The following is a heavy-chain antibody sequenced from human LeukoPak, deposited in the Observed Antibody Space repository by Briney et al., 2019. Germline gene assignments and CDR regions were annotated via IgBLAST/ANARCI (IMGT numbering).Heavy chain of an antibody. CDR3: ARVEGDSSGYYYSSFDY. CDR1: GYTFTSYD. D-gene: IGHD3-22*01. Sequence: ASVKVSCKASGYTFTSYDINWVRQATGQGLEWMGWISAYNGNTNYAQKLQGRVTMTTDTSTSTAYMELRSLRSEDTAAYYCARVEGDSSGYYYSSFDYWGQGTLVTVSS. CDR2: ISAYNGNT. J-gene: IGHJ4*02. V-gene: IGHV1-18*01.